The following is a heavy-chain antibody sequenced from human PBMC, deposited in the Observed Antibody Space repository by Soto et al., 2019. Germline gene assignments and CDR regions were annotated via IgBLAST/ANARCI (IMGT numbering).Heavy chain of an antibody. CDR3: ARDRRLITMVRGVSLWFDP. V-gene: IGHV4-59*12. D-gene: IGHD3-10*01. CDR2: IYYSGST. Sequence: SETLSLTCTVSGGSISSYYWSWIRQPPGKGLEWIGYIYYSGSTNYNPSLKSRVTISVDTSKNQFSLKLSSVTAADTAVYYCARDRRLITMVRGVSLWFDPWGQGTLVTVSS. CDR1: GGSISSYY. J-gene: IGHJ5*02.